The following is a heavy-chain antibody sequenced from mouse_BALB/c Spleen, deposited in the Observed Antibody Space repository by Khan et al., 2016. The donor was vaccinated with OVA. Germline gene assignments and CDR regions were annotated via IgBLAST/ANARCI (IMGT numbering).Heavy chain of an antibody. Sequence: QVQLQQSGAERAKPGASVKMSCKASGYTFTTYWMHWVKQRPGQGLEWIGYINPTSGYTDYNEKFKDRATLSADKSSSTAYMQLSSLPSEDSAVYYCTRDIIDYWGQGTTLTVSS. CDR3: TRDIIDY. CDR2: INPTSGYT. D-gene: IGHD1-3*01. V-gene: IGHV1-7*01. J-gene: IGHJ2*01. CDR1: GYTFTTYW.